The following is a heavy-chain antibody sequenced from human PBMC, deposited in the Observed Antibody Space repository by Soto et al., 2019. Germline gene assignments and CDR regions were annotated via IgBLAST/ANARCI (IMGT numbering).Heavy chain of an antibody. J-gene: IGHJ5*02. CDR1: GFTFSSYE. D-gene: IGHD3-16*01. CDR3: ARDVTSWFDP. CDR2: ISSSGSTI. V-gene: IGHV3-48*03. Sequence: ESGGGLVQPGGSLRLSCAASGFTFSSYEMNWVRQAPGKGLEWVSYISSSGSTIYYADSVKGRFTISRDNAKNSLYLQMNSLRAEDTAVYYCARDVTSWFDPWGQGTLVTVSS.